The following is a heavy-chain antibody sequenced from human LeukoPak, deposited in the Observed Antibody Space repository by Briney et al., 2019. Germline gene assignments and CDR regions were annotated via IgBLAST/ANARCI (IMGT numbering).Heavy chain of an antibody. Sequence: GESLKISCKGSGYRFTSYWIGRVLQRPGKGLEGMAIIYPGDFDARYSPSFQGHVTISVDNSISTAYLQWSSLKASDTAMYFCVRQEFEHSSLPNWFDPWGQGTLVIVSS. D-gene: IGHD6-6*01. J-gene: IGHJ5*02. CDR2: IYPGDFDA. CDR3: VRQEFEHSSLPNWFDP. CDR1: GYRFTSYW. V-gene: IGHV5-51*01.